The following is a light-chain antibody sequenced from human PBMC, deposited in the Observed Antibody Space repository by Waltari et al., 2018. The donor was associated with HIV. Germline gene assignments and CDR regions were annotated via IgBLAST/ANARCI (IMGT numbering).Light chain of an antibody. V-gene: IGLV7-46*01. CDR3: LLYYSGARV. CDR2: DTR. CDR1: TGTVTSGHY. Sequence: QAVVTQEPSLTVSPGGTVTLTCGSRTGTVTSGHYPYWFQQKPGQAPRTLIYDTRHTHSWTPARFSASLLGGKAALTLSGAQPEDEADYYCLLYYSGARVFGGGTKLTVL. J-gene: IGLJ2*01.